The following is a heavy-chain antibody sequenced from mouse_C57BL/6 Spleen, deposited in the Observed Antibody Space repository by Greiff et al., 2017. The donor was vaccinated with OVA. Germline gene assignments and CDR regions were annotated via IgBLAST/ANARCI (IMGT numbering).Heavy chain of an antibody. V-gene: IGHV5-17*01. CDR1: GFTFSDYG. Sequence: EVQLQESGGGLVKPGGSLKLSCAASGFTFSDYGMHWVRQAPEKGLEWVAYISSGSSTIYYADTVKGRFTISRDNAKNTLFLQMTRLRSEDTAMYYCARDYYGSSPMDYWGQGTSVTVSS. CDR3: ARDYYGSSPMDY. J-gene: IGHJ4*01. CDR2: ISSGSSTI. D-gene: IGHD1-1*01.